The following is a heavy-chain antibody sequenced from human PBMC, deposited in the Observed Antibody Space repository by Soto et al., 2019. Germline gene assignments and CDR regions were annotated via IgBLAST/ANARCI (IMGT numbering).Heavy chain of an antibody. V-gene: IGHV1-24*01. CDR1: GYTLTELS. J-gene: IGHJ4*02. D-gene: IGHD6-6*01. CDR2: FDPEDGET. Sequence: ASVKVSCKVSGYTLTELSMHWVRQAPGKGLEWMGGFDPEDGETIYAQKFQGRVTMTEDTSTDTAYMELSSLRSEDTAVYYCATDITDRARPGSDSWGQGTLVTVSS. CDR3: ATDITDRARPGSDS.